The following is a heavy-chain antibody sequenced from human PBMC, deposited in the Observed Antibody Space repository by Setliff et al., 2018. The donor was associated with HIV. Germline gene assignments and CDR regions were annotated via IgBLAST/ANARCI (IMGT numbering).Heavy chain of an antibody. CDR1: GGTLTNYV. CDR3: ARDQTGVAAAAFGGGSAWSDEGFDI. Sequence: SVKVSCKTSGGTLTNYVITWVRQAPGQGLEWMGIIIPMYNIPTYAQKFQGRVTFTADKSTSTAYMELSSLSSEDTAVYYCARDQTGVAAAAFGGGSAWSDEGFDIWGQGTMVTVSS. D-gene: IGHD6-13*01. J-gene: IGHJ3*02. V-gene: IGHV1-69*04. CDR2: IIPMYNIP.